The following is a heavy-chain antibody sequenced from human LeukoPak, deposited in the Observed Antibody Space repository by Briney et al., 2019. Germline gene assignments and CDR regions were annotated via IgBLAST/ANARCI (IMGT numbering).Heavy chain of an antibody. D-gene: IGHD4-17*01. Sequence: SETLSLTCTVSGGSISSGNYYWSWIRQPAGKGLEWIGRIYTVGSTYYNPSVKSRITISMDTSKNQFSLRLSSVTAADTAVYYCARNHYGHPLDYWGQGTLVTVSS. V-gene: IGHV4-61*02. CDR2: IYTVGST. CDR1: GGSISSGNYY. J-gene: IGHJ4*02. CDR3: ARNHYGHPLDY.